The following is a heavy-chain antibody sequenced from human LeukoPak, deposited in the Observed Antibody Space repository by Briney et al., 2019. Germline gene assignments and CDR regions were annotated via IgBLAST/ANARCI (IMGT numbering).Heavy chain of an antibody. V-gene: IGHV4-4*07. Sequence: SETLSLTCTDSGGSISSYYWSWIRQPAGKGLEWIGRIYTSGSTNYNPSLKSRVTMSVDTSKNQFSLKLSSVTAADTAVYYCAREAGSSWSFNPGWFDPWGQGTLVTVSS. CDR3: AREAGSSWSFNPGWFDP. CDR2: IYTSGST. D-gene: IGHD6-13*01. J-gene: IGHJ5*02. CDR1: GGSISSYY.